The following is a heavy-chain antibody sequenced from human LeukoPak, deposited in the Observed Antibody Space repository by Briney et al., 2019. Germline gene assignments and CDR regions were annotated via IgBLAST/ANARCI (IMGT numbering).Heavy chain of an antibody. V-gene: IGHV1-45*02. J-gene: IGHJ6*03. CDR2: ITPFNGNT. CDR1: GYTFTYRY. CDR3: ARVVGLTGYSSTWYSGYYYYMDV. Sequence: SVKVSCKASGYTFTYRYLHWVRQAPGQALEWMGWITPFNGNTNYAQKFQDRVTITRDRSMSTAYMELSSLRSDDTAVYYCARVVGLTGYSSTWYSGYYYYMDVWGKGTTVTVSS. D-gene: IGHD6-13*01.